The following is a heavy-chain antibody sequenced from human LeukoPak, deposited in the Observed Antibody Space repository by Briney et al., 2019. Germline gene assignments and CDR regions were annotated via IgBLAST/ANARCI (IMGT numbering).Heavy chain of an antibody. CDR1: GYTFTGYA. CDR3: ASGLPYGDSTYDY. D-gene: IGHD4-17*01. V-gene: IGHV1-3*01. J-gene: IGHJ4*02. Sequence: ASMKVSCKASGYTFTGYAMHWVRQAPGQRLEWMGWINAGNGNTKYSQKFQGRVTITRDTSASTAYMELSSLRSEDTAVYYCASGLPYGDSTYDYRGQGTLVTVSS. CDR2: INAGNGNT.